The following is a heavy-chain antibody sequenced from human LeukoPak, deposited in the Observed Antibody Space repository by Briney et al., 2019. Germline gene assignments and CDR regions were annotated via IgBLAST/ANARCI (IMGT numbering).Heavy chain of an antibody. CDR1: GYTFTSYG. Sequence: ASVKVSCKASGYTFTSYGISWVRQAPGQGLEWMGWISAYNGNTNYAQKLQGRVTMTTDTSTSTAYMELRSLRSDDTAVYYCARDPNSYYDFWSGYYFDYWGQGTLVTVSS. CDR3: ARDPNSYYDFWSGYYFDY. CDR2: ISAYNGNT. J-gene: IGHJ4*02. D-gene: IGHD3-3*01. V-gene: IGHV1-18*01.